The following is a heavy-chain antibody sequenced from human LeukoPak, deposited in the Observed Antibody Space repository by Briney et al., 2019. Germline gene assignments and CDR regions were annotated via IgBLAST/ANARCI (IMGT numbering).Heavy chain of an antibody. Sequence: GGSLRLSCTASGFTFSSYAMSWVRQAPGKGLEWVSSISSSSSYIYYADSVKGRFTISRDNAKNSLYLQMNSLRAEDTAVYYCARDHVGRVAAFDYWGQGTLVTVSS. CDR2: ISSSSSYI. J-gene: IGHJ4*02. CDR1: GFTFSSYA. D-gene: IGHD2-15*01. CDR3: ARDHVGRVAAFDY. V-gene: IGHV3-21*01.